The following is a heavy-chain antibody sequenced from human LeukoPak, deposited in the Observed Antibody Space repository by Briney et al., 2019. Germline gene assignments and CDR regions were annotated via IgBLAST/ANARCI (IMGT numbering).Heavy chain of an antibody. CDR3: AKEPVDCSSTSCYTVFDY. CDR2: ISGSGGST. Sequence: QPGGSLRLSCTASGFTFSNYAMSWVRQAPGKGLEWVSAISGSGGSTYYADSVKGRFTISRDNSKNTLYLQMNSLRAEDTAVYYCAKEPVDCSSTSCYTVFDYWGQGTLVTVSS. V-gene: IGHV3-23*01. CDR1: GFTFSNYA. D-gene: IGHD2-2*02. J-gene: IGHJ4*02.